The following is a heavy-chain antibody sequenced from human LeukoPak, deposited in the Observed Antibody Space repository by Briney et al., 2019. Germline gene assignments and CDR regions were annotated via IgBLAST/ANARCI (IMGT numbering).Heavy chain of an antibody. Sequence: GGSLRLSCAASGFTFSDYYMSWICQAPGKGLEWVSYISSSGSTIYYADSVKGRFTISRDNAKNSLYLQMNSLRAEDMAVYYCARDPRGYSYGVDYWGQGTLVTVSS. V-gene: IGHV3-11*04. D-gene: IGHD5-18*01. CDR1: GFTFSDYY. CDR3: ARDPRGYSYGVDY. J-gene: IGHJ4*02. CDR2: ISSSGSTI.